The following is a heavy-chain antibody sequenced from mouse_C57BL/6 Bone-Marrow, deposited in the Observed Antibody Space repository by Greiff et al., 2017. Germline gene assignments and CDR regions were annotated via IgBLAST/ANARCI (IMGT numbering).Heavy chain of an antibody. V-gene: IGHV1-19*01. CDR1: GYTFTDYY. CDR3: AGRELDY. CDR2: IDPYNGGT. J-gene: IGHJ2*01. Sequence: EVQLQQSGPVLVKPGASVKMSCKASGYTFTDYYMNWVKQSHGKSLEWIGVIDPYNGGTSYNQKFKGKATFTIDKSSSTAYMELNSLTSEDSTCCYCAGRELDYWGQGTTLTVSS.